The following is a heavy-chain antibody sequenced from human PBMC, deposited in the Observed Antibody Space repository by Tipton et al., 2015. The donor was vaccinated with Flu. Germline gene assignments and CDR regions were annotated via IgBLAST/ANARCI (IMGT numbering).Heavy chain of an antibody. Sequence: SLRLSCAASGFTFSSYAMHWVRQASGKGLEWVAVISYDGSNKYYADSVKGRFTISRDNSKNTLYLQMNSLRAEDTAVYYCARDSRDRVVAAPDYWGQGTLVTVSS. CDR3: ARDSRDRVVAAPDY. J-gene: IGHJ4*02. D-gene: IGHD2-15*01. CDR1: GFTFSSYA. CDR2: ISYDGSNK. V-gene: IGHV3-30*04.